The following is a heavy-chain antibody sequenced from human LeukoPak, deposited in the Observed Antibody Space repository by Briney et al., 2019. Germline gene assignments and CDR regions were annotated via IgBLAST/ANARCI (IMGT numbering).Heavy chain of an antibody. Sequence: PXRGLEWLGSTYYRSKWYKDYAVCVKSRLTINPHTSKNQFSLQLNSVTPGDTAVYYCVRDQDGMDVWGQGTTVTVSS. J-gene: IGHJ6*02. CDR2: TYYRSKWYK. V-gene: IGHV6-1*01. CDR3: VRDQDGMDV.